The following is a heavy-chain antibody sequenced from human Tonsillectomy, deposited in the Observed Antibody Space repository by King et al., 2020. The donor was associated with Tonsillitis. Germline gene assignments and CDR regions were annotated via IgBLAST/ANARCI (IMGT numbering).Heavy chain of an antibody. J-gene: IGHJ4*02. CDR2: ISYDGSNE. V-gene: IGHV3-30-3*01. CDR3: AGFESGNYYGGFDY. D-gene: IGHD3-22*01. CDR1: GFTFRSYI. Sequence: VQLVESGGGVVQPGTSLRLSCVGTGFTFRSYIMHWVRQAPGKGLEWVAAISYDGSNEYYADSVKGRFTISRDNSKSAVYLEMTSLRAEDTAVYYCAGFESGNYYGGFDYWGQGALVTVSS.